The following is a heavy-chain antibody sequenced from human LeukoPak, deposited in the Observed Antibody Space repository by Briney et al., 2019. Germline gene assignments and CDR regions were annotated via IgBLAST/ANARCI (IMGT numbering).Heavy chain of an antibody. Sequence: GGSLRLSCSTSGFTFKNHAMGWVRQAPGKGLEWVSGISGPGDSTYYADSVKGRFIISRDNSKNTLYLQMDGLRGEDTAVYFCAKGAKLWKTYYFGYWGQGTLVTVSS. J-gene: IGHJ4*02. CDR3: AKGAKLWKTYYFGY. CDR1: GFTFKNHA. V-gene: IGHV3-23*01. D-gene: IGHD5-18*01. CDR2: ISGPGDST.